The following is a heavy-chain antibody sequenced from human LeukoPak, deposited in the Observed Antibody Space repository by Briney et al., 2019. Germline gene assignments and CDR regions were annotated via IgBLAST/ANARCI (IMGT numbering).Heavy chain of an antibody. J-gene: IGHJ4*02. CDR1: GYTFTGHY. CDR2: INPNNGGT. CDR3: ARGYALYSGRYIDFDY. V-gene: IGHV1-2*02. D-gene: IGHD1-26*01. Sequence: ASVKVPCKASGYTFTGHYMHWVRQAPGQGLEWVGWINPNNGGTNYAQKFQSRVTMTRDTSISTAYMELSRLRSDDTAVYYCARGYALYSGRYIDFDYWGQGTLVTVSS.